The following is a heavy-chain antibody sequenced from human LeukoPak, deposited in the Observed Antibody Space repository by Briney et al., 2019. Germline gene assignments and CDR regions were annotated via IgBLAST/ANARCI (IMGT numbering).Heavy chain of an antibody. Sequence: GGSLRLSCAASGFTFSSYAMHWVRQAPGKGLEWVAVISYDGSNKYYADSVKGRFTISRDNSKNTLYLQMNGLRSEDTAVYYCARDLGYYDSSGYYYGYHDYWGQGTLVTVSS. CDR3: ARDLGYYDSSGYYYGYHDY. J-gene: IGHJ4*02. D-gene: IGHD3-22*01. CDR1: GFTFSSYA. CDR2: ISYDGSNK. V-gene: IGHV3-30-3*01.